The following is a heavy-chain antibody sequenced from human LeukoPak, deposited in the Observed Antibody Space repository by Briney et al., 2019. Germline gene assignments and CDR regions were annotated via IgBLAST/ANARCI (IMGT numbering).Heavy chain of an antibody. CDR2: MNPNSGNT. CDR3: ARTGIERYFDY. J-gene: IGHJ4*02. CDR1: GYTFTGYY. V-gene: IGHV1-8*02. D-gene: IGHD3-10*01. Sequence: ASVKVSCKASGYTFTGYYMNWVRQATGQGLEWMGLMNPNSGNTGYAQKFQGRVTMTSNTSISTAYMELSSLRSEDTAVYYCARTGIERYFDYWGQGTLVTVSS.